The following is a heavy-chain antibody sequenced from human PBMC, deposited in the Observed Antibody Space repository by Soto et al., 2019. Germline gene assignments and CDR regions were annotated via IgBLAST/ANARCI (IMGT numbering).Heavy chain of an antibody. V-gene: IGHV6-1*01. CDR3: TQAAGYISTWFFDS. Sequence: QVQLQQSGPGLVKPSQTLSLTCAISGDSVSINSAAWNWIRQSQSRGLEWLGRTYYRSKWYSDYAVSVKRRITINPDTSKNQFSLQLNSVTPEDTAVYYCTQAAGYISTWFFDSGAQGTLVTVSS. D-gene: IGHD6-13*01. CDR1: GDSVSINSAA. CDR2: TYYRSKWYS. J-gene: IGHJ4*02.